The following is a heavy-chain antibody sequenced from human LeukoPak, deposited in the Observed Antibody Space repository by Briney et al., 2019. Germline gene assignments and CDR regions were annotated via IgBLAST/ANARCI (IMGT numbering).Heavy chain of an antibody. J-gene: IGHJ4*02. CDR1: GFTFSSCA. V-gene: IGHV3-23*01. CDR3: AKGMWIQLWSPFDY. CDR2: ISGSGGSK. D-gene: IGHD5-18*01. Sequence: HPGGSLRLSCAASGFTFSSCAMNWVRQAPGKGLEWVSTISGSGGSKYYADSVKGRFTISRDNSKNTLYLQMNTLRAEDTAVYYCAKGMWIQLWSPFDYWGQGTLVTVSS.